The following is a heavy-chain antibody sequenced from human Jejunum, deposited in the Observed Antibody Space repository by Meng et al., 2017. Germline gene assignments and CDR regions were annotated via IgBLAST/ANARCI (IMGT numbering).Heavy chain of an antibody. CDR1: GYSFYGYW. Sequence: GGSLRLSCKGSGYSFYGYWIGWVRQAPGKELEWMGLVYPDDSRTTYSPYFQGQATMSADKSISTVYLQWTSLRASDTAMYYCARFGGPTFSKHYFDYWGQGTPVTVSS. V-gene: IGHV5-51*01. J-gene: IGHJ4*02. CDR3: ARFGGPTFSKHYFDY. D-gene: IGHD2-15*01. CDR2: VYPDDSRT.